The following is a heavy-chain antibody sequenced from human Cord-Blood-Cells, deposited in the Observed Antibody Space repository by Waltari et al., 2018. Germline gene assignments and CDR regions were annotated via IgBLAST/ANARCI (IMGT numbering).Heavy chain of an antibody. CDR1: GYSCTSYC. D-gene: IGHD3-10*01. V-gene: IGHV5-51*01. Sequence: DVQLVQSGAEVKKHGESLKISCKGSGYSCTSYCIGWSRQMHGNGLEWMGIIYPGDSVTRSSPSFQGQVTISADKSISTAYLQWSSLKASDTAMYYCARPIPRYGSGSYYAFDIWGQGTMVTVSS. CDR3: ARPIPRYGSGSYYAFDI. CDR2: IYPGDSVT. J-gene: IGHJ3*02.